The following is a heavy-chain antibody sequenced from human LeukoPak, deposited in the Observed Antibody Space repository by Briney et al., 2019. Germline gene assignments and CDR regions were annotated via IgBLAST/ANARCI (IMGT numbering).Heavy chain of an antibody. CDR2: ISAYNGNT. CDR1: GYTFTSYG. D-gene: IGHD3-3*01. V-gene: IGHV1-18*01. CDR3: ARDRGYYDFWSGYYPQGNYYGMDV. Sequence: ASVKVSCKASGYTFTSYGISWVRQAPGQGLEWMGWISAYNGNTNYAQKLQGRVTMTTDTSTSTAYMELRSLRSDDTAVYYCARDRGYYDFWSGYYPQGNYYGMDVWGQGTTVTVSS. J-gene: IGHJ6*02.